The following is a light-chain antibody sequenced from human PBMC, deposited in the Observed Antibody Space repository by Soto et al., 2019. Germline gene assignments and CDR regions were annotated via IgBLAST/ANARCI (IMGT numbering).Light chain of an antibody. V-gene: IGKV4-1*01. Sequence: DIVMTQSPDSLAVSLGERATINCKSSQSVLYSGNNENYLAWYQQKPGQSPKLLIYWASTRESGVPDRFSGSGSGTDFTLTISSLQAEDVAVYYCQQYYSSPWTFGQGTKVEIK. CDR2: WAS. J-gene: IGKJ1*01. CDR3: QQYYSSPWT. CDR1: QSVLYSGNNENY.